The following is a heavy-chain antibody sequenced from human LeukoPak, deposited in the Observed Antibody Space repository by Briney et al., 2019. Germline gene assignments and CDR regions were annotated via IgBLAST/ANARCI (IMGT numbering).Heavy chain of an antibody. D-gene: IGHD5-18*01. Sequence: SETLSLTCAVYGGSFSGYYWSWIRQPPGKGLEWIGEINHSGSTNCNPSLKSRVTISVDTSKNQFSLKLSSVTAADTAVYYCARAGLRGYSPLHYWGQGTLVTVSS. V-gene: IGHV4-34*01. CDR1: GGSFSGYY. J-gene: IGHJ4*02. CDR3: ARAGLRGYSPLHY. CDR2: INHSGST.